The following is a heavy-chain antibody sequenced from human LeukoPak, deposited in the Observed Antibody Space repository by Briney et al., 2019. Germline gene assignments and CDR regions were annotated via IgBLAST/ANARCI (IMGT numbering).Heavy chain of an antibody. V-gene: IGHV4-4*09. D-gene: IGHD6-19*01. J-gene: IGHJ5*02. CDR1: GDSISTYY. CDR2: ICNSGGT. CDR3: AKTGRPNNSGWYRWFDP. Sequence: SDTLSLTCTVSGDSISTYYWSWIRQPPGRGLEWIGCICNSGGTNYNPSLKSRVTISVDTSKNQFSLNPSSVTAADTAVYYCAKTGRPNNSGWYRWFDPWGQGTLVTVSS.